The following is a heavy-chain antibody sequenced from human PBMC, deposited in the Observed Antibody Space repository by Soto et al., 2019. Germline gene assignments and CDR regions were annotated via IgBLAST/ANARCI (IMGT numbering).Heavy chain of an antibody. J-gene: IGHJ4*02. V-gene: IGHV3-33*01. Sequence: GGSLRLSCAASGFTFSSYGMHWVRQAPGKGLEWVEVIWYDGSNKDYADSVKGRFTISRDNSKNALYLQMISLRDEDTAVYYCARDFEQWLILPQTLDFWGEGILVTVSS. D-gene: IGHD6-19*01. CDR1: GFTFSSYG. CDR2: IWYDGSNK. CDR3: ARDFEQWLILPQTLDF.